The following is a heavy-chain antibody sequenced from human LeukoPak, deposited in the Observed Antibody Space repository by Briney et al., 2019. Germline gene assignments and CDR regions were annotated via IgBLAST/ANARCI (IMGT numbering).Heavy chain of an antibody. D-gene: IGHD3-10*02. Sequence: GGSLRLSCADSGFTFSSYAMSWVRHAPGNGLEWVSIIMGGGGSTYVADAVKGRFTISRDNSKNTLYLQMNSLRAEDTAVYYCAKAGCPGKGAFDIWGQGTMVTVSS. CDR1: GFTFSSYA. CDR2: IMGGGGST. V-gene: IGHV3-23*01. CDR3: AKAGCPGKGAFDI. J-gene: IGHJ3*02.